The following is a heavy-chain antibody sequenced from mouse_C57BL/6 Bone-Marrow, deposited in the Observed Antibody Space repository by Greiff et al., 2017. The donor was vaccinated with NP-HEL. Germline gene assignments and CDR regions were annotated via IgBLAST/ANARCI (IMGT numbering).Heavy chain of an antibody. CDR2: ISNGGGRT. Sequence: DVMLVESGGGLVQPGGSLKLSCAASGFTFSDYYMYWVRQTPEKRLEWVAYISNGGGRTYYPDTVKGRFTISRDNAKNTLYLQMSRLKSEDTAMDNGARHYCPYYCDYWGQGTTLTVSS. CDR1: GFTFSDYY. CDR3: ARHYCPYYCDY. D-gene: IGHD1-1*01. V-gene: IGHV5-12*01. J-gene: IGHJ2*01.